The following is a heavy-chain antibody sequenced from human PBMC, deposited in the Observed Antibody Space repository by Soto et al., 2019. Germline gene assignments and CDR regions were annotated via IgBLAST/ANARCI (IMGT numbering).Heavy chain of an antibody. J-gene: IGHJ3*02. Sequence: SETLSLTCTVSGGSISSYYWSWIRQPPGKGLEWIGYIYYSGSTNYNPSLKSRVTISVDTSKNQFSLKLSSVTAADTAVYYCARRYGGAFDIWGQGTMVTVSS. D-gene: IGHD3-10*01. CDR3: ARRYGGAFDI. CDR1: GGSISSYY. CDR2: IYYSGST. V-gene: IGHV4-59*08.